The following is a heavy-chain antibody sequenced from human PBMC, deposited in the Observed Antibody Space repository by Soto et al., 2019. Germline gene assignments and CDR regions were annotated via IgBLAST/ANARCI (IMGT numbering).Heavy chain of an antibody. J-gene: IGHJ5*02. V-gene: IGHV1-18*01. D-gene: IGHD2-2*01. CDR1: GYTFTSYG. CDR2: ISAYNGNT. Sequence: ASVKVSCKASGYTFTSYGISWVRQAPGQGLEWMGWISAYNGNTNYAQKLQGRVTMTTDTSTSTAYMELRSLRSDDTAVYYCARDDRYCSSTSCYGGWFDPWGQGTLVTVSS. CDR3: ARDDRYCSSTSCYGGWFDP.